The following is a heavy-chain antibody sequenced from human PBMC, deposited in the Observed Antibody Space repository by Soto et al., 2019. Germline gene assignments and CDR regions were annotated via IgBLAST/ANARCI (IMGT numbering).Heavy chain of an antibody. D-gene: IGHD5-12*01. CDR2: ISYDGSNK. J-gene: IGHJ4*02. CDR3: ARDDKRGYSGYDYGNFDY. CDR1: GFTFSSYA. V-gene: IGHV3-30-3*01. Sequence: VGSLRLSCAASGFTFSSYAMHWVRQAPGKGLEWVAVISYDGSNKYYADSVKGRFTISRDNSKNTLYLQMNSLRAEDTAVYYCARDDKRGYSGYDYGNFDYWGQGTLVTVSS.